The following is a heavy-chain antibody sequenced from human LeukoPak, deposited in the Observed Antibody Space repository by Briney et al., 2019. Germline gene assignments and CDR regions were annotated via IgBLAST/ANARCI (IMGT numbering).Heavy chain of an antibody. CDR2: IIPIFGTA. D-gene: IGHD2-15*01. CDR1: GGTFSSYA. V-gene: IGHV1-69*13. J-gene: IGHJ4*02. Sequence: GASVKVSCKASGGTFSSYAISWVRQAPGQGLEWMGGIIPIFGTANYAQKSQGRVTITADGSTSTAYMELSSLRSEDTAVYYCTSGYCSGGSCTDIFDYWGQGTLVTVSS. CDR3: TSGYCSGGSCTDIFDY.